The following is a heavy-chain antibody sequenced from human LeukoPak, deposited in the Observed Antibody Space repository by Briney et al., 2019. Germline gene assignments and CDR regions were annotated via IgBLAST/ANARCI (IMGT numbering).Heavy chain of an antibody. CDR1: GFTVSNYA. D-gene: IGHD3-3*01. V-gene: IGHV3-23*01. J-gene: IGHJ5*02. Sequence: PGGSLRLSCAASGFTVSNYAMTWVRQAPGKGPEWVSAISGSDSSTYYSDSVTGRFTISRDNLQNTLYLQMSSLRADDTAVYYCAKDGYDFMRAYQIDLWG. CDR3: AKDGYDFMRAYQIDL. CDR2: ISGSDSST.